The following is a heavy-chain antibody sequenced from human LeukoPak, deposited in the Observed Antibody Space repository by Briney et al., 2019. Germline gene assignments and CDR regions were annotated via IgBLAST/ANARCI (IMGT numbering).Heavy chain of an antibody. J-gene: IGHJ4*02. Sequence: GGSLRLSCAASGFTFSSYAMSWVRQAPGKGLEWVSAISGSGGSTYYADSVKGRFTISRDNSKNTLYLQMNSLRAEDTAVYYCSKHKAAYDILTGYYMGSPDYWGQGTLVTVSS. CDR3: SKHKAAYDILTGYYMGSPDY. CDR2: ISGSGGST. V-gene: IGHV3-23*01. D-gene: IGHD3-9*01. CDR1: GFTFSSYA.